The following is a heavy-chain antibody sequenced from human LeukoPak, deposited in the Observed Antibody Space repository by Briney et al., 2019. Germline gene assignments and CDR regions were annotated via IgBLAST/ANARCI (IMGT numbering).Heavy chain of an antibody. CDR3: ARTAAERWNWFDP. V-gene: IGHV3-30*02. CDR1: GFTFSSYG. Sequence: PGGSLRLSCAASGFTFSSYGMHWVRQAPGKGLEWVAFIRYDGSNKYYADSVKGRFTISRDNSKNTLYLQMNSLRAEDTAVYYCARTAAERWNWFDPWGQGTLVTVSS. CDR2: IRYDGSNK. J-gene: IGHJ5*02. D-gene: IGHD6-13*01.